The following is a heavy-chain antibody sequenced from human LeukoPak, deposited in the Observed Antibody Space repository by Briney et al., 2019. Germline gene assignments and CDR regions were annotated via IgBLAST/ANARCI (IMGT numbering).Heavy chain of an antibody. CDR3: AREPYYYDSSGGVFDY. CDR2: ISYSGST. CDR1: GCSISSSSYY. Sequence: SETLSLTCAVSGCSISSSSYYWGWMRPPPGKGLEWIGSISYSGSTYYNPSLKSRVTISVDTSKNQFSLKLSSVTAADTAVYYCAREPYYYDSSGGVFDYWGQGTLVTVSS. V-gene: IGHV4-39*07. D-gene: IGHD3-22*01. J-gene: IGHJ4*02.